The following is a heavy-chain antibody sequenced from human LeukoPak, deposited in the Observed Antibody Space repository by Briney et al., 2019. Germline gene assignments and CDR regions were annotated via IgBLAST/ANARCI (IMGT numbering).Heavy chain of an antibody. D-gene: IGHD2-8*01. Sequence: YGPTPLKPTQPLTLTCTFSRFLLRTSRVGVGCIRQPPGKALEWLALIFWDEDKPYSPSLRRRLTITKETSKNQVVLTMSNMEPGDTATDYCGRSPDTMVAFVYWGEGTLGTVSS. CDR2: IFWDEDK. V-gene: IGHV2-5*02. CDR1: RFLLRTSRVG. CDR3: GRSPDTMVAFVY. J-gene: IGHJ4*02.